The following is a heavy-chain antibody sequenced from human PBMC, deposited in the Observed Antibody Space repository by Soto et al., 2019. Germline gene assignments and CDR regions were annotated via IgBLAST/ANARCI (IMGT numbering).Heavy chain of an antibody. CDR3: ASSVEYSSSALDY. D-gene: IGHD6-6*01. V-gene: IGHV1-2*02. Sequence: ASVKVSCKASGYTFTSYDVMWVRQATGQGLEWMGWVNPNSGDTNYAQKFQGRVTMTRDTSISTAYMELSRLRSDDTAVYYCASSVEYSSSALDYWGQGTLVTVSS. CDR2: VNPNSGDT. CDR1: GYTFTSYD. J-gene: IGHJ4*02.